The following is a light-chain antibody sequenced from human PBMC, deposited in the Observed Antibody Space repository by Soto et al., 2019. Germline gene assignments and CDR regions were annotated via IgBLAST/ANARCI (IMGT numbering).Light chain of an antibody. CDR1: QSVSSSY. Sequence: EIVLSLSPGSLSLSPGERATRSFRGRQSVSSSYLAWYQHKPGQAPRLVIYGGSSRATGIPDRFSGSGSGTDFTLTISRLEPEDFAVYYCQQYGSSPLTFGGGTKVEIK. CDR3: QQYGSSPLT. V-gene: IGKV3-20*01. CDR2: GGS. J-gene: IGKJ4*01.